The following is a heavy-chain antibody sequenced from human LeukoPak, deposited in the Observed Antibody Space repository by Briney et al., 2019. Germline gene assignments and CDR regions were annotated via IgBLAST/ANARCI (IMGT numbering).Heavy chain of an antibody. CDR1: GGSISSGSYY. D-gene: IGHD3-16*02. V-gene: IGHV4-61*02. J-gene: IGHJ4*02. CDR2: IYTSGST. Sequence: PSQTLSLTCTVSGGSISSGSYYWSWIRQPAGKGLEWIGRIYTSGSTNYNPSLKSRVTISVDTSKNQFSLKLSSVTAADTAVYYCARNYYDYVWGSYRYTFDYWGQGTLVTVSS. CDR3: ARNYYDYVWGSYRYTFDY.